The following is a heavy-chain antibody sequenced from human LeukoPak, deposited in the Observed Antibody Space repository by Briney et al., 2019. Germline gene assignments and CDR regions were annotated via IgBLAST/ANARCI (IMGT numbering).Heavy chain of an antibody. D-gene: IGHD3-10*01. J-gene: IGHJ6*03. CDR3: ARVSGLWFGAYYYYYMDV. CDR1: GFTFSSYE. CDR2: ISSSGSTI. Sequence: PGGSLRLSCAASGFTFSSYEMNWVRQAPGKGLEWVSYISSSGSTIYYADSVKGRFTISRDNAKNSLYLQMNSLRAEDTAVYYCARVSGLWFGAYYYYYMDVWGKGTKVTISS. V-gene: IGHV3-48*03.